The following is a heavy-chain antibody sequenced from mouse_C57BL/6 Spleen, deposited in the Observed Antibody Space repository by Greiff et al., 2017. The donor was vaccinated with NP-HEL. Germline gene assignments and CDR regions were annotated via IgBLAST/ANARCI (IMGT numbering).Heavy chain of an antibody. Sequence: QVQLQQSGAELVRPGSSVKLSCKASGYTFTSYWMHWVKQRPIQGLEWIGNIDPSDSETHYNQKFKDKATLTVDKSSSTAYLQLSSLTSEDSAVYYCAITAQAPPMDYWGQGTSVTVSS. J-gene: IGHJ4*01. CDR3: AITAQAPPMDY. V-gene: IGHV1-52*01. CDR1: GYTFTSYW. CDR2: IDPSDSET. D-gene: IGHD3-2*02.